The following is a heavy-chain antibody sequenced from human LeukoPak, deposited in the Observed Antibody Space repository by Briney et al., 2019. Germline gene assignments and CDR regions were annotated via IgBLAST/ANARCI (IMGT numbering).Heavy chain of an antibody. J-gene: IGHJ4*02. D-gene: IGHD3-9*01. V-gene: IGHV4-59*12. CDR3: ARDKQDWFLDY. CDR2: IYYSGST. Sequence: SETLSLTCTVSGGSISSYYWSWIRQPPGKGLEWIGYIYYSGSTNYNPSLKSRVTISVDTSKNQFSLKLSSVTAADTAVYYCARDKQDWFLDYWGQGTLVTVSS. CDR1: GGSISSYY.